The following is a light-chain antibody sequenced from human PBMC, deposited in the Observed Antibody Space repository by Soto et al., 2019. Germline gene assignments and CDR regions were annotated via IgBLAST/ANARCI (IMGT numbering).Light chain of an antibody. CDR3: QQYDILPIT. J-gene: IGKJ4*01. CDR2: DAS. CDR1: DDIINS. V-gene: IGKV1-33*01. Sequence: DIQVTQSPPSLSASVGDRVTITCQASDDIINSLNWYQQKPGKAPKLLIHDASILQTGVPSRFSGGGSGTDFTFTITSLQPEDIATYYCQQYDILPITFGGGTKVEIK.